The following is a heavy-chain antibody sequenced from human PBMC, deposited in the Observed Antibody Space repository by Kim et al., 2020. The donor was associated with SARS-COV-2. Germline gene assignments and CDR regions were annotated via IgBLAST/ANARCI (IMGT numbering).Heavy chain of an antibody. D-gene: IGHD6-6*01. CDR3: TTVRVSDSSSSFDY. Sequence: ASPVKRGFTISRADSKNSLFLQMNSLKTEDTAVYYCTTVRVSDSSSSFDYWGQGTLVTVSS. V-gene: IGHV3-15*01. J-gene: IGHJ4*02.